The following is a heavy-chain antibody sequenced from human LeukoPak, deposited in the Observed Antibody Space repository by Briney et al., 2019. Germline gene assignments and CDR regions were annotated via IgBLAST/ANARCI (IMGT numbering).Heavy chain of an antibody. CDR1: GGSFSGYY. V-gene: IGHV4-34*01. J-gene: IGHJ4*02. Sequence: SETLSLTCAVYGGSFSGYYWSWIRQPPGKGLEWIGEINHSGSTNYNPSLKSRVTISVDTSKNQFSLQLNSVTPEDTAVYYCVRYYDFWSGLKYFDYWGQGTLVTVSS. CDR2: INHSGST. CDR3: VRYYDFWSGLKYFDY. D-gene: IGHD3-3*01.